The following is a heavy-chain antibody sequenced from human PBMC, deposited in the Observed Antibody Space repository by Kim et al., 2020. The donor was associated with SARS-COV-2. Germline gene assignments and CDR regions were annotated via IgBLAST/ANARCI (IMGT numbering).Heavy chain of an antibody. V-gene: IGHV3-21*01. CDR2: ISSSSSYI. CDR1: GFTFSSYS. D-gene: IGHD6-13*01. Sequence: GGSLRLSCAASGFTFSSYSMNWVRQAPGKGLEWVSSISSSSSYIYYADSVKGRFTISRDNAKNSLYLQMNSLRAEDTAVYYCARSGAQQLVLDYYYGMDVWGQGTTVTVSS. CDR3: ARSGAQQLVLDYYYGMDV. J-gene: IGHJ6*02.